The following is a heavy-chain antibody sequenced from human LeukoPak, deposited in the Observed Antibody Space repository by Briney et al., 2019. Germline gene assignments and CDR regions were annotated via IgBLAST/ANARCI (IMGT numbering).Heavy chain of an antibody. V-gene: IGHV3-48*03. Sequence: GGSLRPSCAASEFTFSSYEMNWVRQAPGKGLEWVSYISSSGSTIYYADSVKGRFTISRDNAKNSLYLQMNSLRAEDTAVYYCAREGRGSWYYWGQGTLVTVSS. J-gene: IGHJ4*02. CDR2: ISSSGSTI. D-gene: IGHD1-26*01. CDR3: AREGRGSWYY. CDR1: EFTFSSYE.